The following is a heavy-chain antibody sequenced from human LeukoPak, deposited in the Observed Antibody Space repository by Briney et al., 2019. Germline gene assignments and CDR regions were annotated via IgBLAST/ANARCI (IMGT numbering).Heavy chain of an antibody. CDR1: GYTFTGYY. V-gene: IGHV1-2*04. J-gene: IGHJ4*02. CDR2: INPNSGGT. CDR3: ARADCSSTSCYAAYFDY. D-gene: IGHD2-2*01. Sequence: ASVKVSCKASGYTFTGYYMHWVRQAPGQGLEWMGWINPNSGGTNYAQKFQGWVTMTRDTSISTAYMELSRLRTDDTAVYYCARADCSSTSCYAAYFDYWGQGTLVTVSS.